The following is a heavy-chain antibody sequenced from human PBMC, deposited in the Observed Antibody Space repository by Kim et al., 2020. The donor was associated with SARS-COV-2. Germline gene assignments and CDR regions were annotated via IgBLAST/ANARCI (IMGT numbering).Heavy chain of an antibody. D-gene: IGHD3-10*01. V-gene: IGHV1-3*01. CDR2: INGGTGNT. J-gene: IGHJ4*02. Sequence: ASVKVSCKASGYTFSSYTVHWVRQAPGQRLEWRGSINGGTGNTKYSLKFRGRVTITRDTSAIAYMERSSLRSEDTAIYFGGGEGSYYWINLEKWGKGTLV. CDR1: GYTFSSYT. CDR3: GGEGSYYWINLEK.